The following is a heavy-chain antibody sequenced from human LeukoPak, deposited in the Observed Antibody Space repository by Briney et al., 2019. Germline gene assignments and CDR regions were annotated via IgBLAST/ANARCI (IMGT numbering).Heavy chain of an antibody. J-gene: IGHJ4*02. CDR2: IKQDGSEK. Sequence: GGSLRLSCAASGFTFSSYWMSWVRQAPGKGLEWVANIKQDGSEKYYLDSVKGRFTISRDNAENSLYLQMNSLRSEDTAVYYCATEASSGLEDWGQGILVTVSS. D-gene: IGHD6-19*01. CDR3: ATEASSGLED. CDR1: GFTFSSYW. V-gene: IGHV3-7*01.